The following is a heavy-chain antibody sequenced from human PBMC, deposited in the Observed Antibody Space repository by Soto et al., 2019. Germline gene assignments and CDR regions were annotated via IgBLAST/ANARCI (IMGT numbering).Heavy chain of an antibody. CDR1: GGTFSSYA. J-gene: IGHJ4*02. CDR3: ASTRSERGLRYFDWLLFDY. Sequence: QVQLVQSGAGVKKPGSSVKVSCKASGGTFSSYAISWVRQAPGQGLEWMGGIIPIFGTANYAQKFQGRVTIIADKSTSTAYMELSSLRSEDTAVYYCASTRSERGLRYFDWLLFDYWGQGTLVTVSS. D-gene: IGHD3-9*01. CDR2: IIPIFGTA. V-gene: IGHV1-69*06.